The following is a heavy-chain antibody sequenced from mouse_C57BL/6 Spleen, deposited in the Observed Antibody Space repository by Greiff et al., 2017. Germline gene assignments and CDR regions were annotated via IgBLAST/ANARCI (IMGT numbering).Heavy chain of an antibody. CDR1: GYTFTDHT. D-gene: IGHD1-1*01. Sequence: VKLQESDAELVKPGASVKISCKVSGYTFTDHTIHWMKQRPEQGLEWIGYIYPRDGSTKYNEKFKGKATLTADKSSSTAYMQLNSLTSEDSAVYFCARTYYYGSRDWYFDVWGTGTTVTVSS. V-gene: IGHV1-78*01. CDR3: ARTYYYGSRDWYFDV. J-gene: IGHJ1*03. CDR2: IYPRDGST.